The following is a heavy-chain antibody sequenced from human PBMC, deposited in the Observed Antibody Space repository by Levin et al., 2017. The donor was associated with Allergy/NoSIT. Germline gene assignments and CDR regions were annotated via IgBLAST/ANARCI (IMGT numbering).Heavy chain of an antibody. D-gene: IGHD2-15*01. Sequence: SQTLSLTCAVYGGSFSGYYWSWIRQPPGKGLEWIGEINHSGSTNYNPSLKSRVTISVDTSKNQFSLKLSSVTAADTAVYYCARGWVVGTAYYYGMDVWGQGTTVTVSS. CDR3: ARGWVVGTAYYYGMDV. J-gene: IGHJ6*02. V-gene: IGHV4-34*01. CDR1: GGSFSGYY. CDR2: INHSGST.